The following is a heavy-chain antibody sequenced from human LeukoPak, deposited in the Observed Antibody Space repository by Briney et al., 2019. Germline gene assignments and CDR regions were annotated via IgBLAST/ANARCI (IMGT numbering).Heavy chain of an antibody. V-gene: IGHV1-18*01. J-gene: IGHJ4*02. CDR3: ARDPHGDYDSDY. Sequence: ASVKVSCKASGYTFTSYGISWVRQAPGQGLEWMGWINAYNGETNYAQKFQGRVTMTTEGSTSTAYMEVRSLKSDDTAVYYCARDPHGDYDSDYWGQGTLVTVSS. D-gene: IGHD4-17*01. CDR1: GYTFTSYG. CDR2: INAYNGET.